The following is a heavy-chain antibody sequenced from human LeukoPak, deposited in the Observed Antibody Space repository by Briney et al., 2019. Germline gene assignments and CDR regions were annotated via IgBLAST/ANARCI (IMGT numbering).Heavy chain of an antibody. Sequence: ASVKVSCKASGYTFTSYGISWVRQAPGQGLEWMGWISAYNGNTNYAQKLQGRVTMTTDTSTSTAYMELRSLRSDDTAVYYCARDSMVRGVTYCYGMDVWGQGTTVTVSS. D-gene: IGHD3-10*01. CDR3: ARDSMVRGVTYCYGMDV. CDR2: ISAYNGNT. CDR1: GYTFTSYG. V-gene: IGHV1-18*01. J-gene: IGHJ6*02.